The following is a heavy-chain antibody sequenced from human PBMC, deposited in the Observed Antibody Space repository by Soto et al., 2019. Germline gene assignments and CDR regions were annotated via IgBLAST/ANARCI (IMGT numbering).Heavy chain of an antibody. J-gene: IGHJ4*02. CDR1: GGSISSSNG. Sequence: SETLSLTCAFSGGSISSSNGWRWVRQPPGKGLEWIGAIYHSGSTNYNPSLKSRVTISVDKSKNQFSLKLSSVTAADTAVYYCARDLTAMGRSFDYWGQGTLVTVS. CDR3: ARDLTAMGRSFDY. V-gene: IGHV4-4*02. D-gene: IGHD5-18*01. CDR2: IYHSGST.